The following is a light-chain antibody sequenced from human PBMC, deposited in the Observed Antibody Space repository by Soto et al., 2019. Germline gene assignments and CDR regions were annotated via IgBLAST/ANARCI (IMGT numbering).Light chain of an antibody. CDR3: MQALQTPLT. V-gene: IGKV2-28*01. CDR1: QSLPYTNGYNY. J-gene: IGKJ4*01. CDR2: LGS. Sequence: DIVMTQSPLSLPVTPGEPASISCRSSQSLPYTNGYNYLYWYLQKPGQSPRLLIYLGSNRASGVPDRFSGSGSGTDFTLKISRVEAEDVGVYYCMQALQTPLTFGGGTKVEIK.